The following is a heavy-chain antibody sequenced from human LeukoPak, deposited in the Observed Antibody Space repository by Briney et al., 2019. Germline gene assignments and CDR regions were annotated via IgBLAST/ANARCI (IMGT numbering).Heavy chain of an antibody. Sequence: GRSLRLSCAASGFTFSSYGMHWVRQAPGKGLEWVAVISYDGSNKYYADSVKGRFTISRDNSKNTLYLQMNSLRAEDTAVYYCAKEFCSGGSCSNWFDPWGQGTLVTVSS. J-gene: IGHJ5*02. CDR2: ISYDGSNK. D-gene: IGHD2-15*01. V-gene: IGHV3-30*18. CDR3: AKEFCSGGSCSNWFDP. CDR1: GFTFSSYG.